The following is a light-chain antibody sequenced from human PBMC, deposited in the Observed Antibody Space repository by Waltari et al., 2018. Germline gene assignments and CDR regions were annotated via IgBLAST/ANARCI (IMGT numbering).Light chain of an antibody. Sequence: QSALTQPRSVSGSPGQSVTISCTGSGSDVGDYNYVSWYQQHPGKAPKVVIYDVTKRPSGVPDLFSGSRSGNSASLTISGLQAEDEADYYCCSYAGTWVFGGGTKLTVL. J-gene: IGLJ3*02. CDR3: CSYAGTWV. CDR2: DVT. V-gene: IGLV2-11*01. CDR1: GSDVGDYNY.